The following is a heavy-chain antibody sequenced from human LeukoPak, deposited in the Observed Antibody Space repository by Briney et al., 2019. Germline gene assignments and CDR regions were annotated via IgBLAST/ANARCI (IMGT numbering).Heavy chain of an antibody. J-gene: IGHJ2*01. Sequence: PGGSLRLSCATSGFTFSNYWMSWVRQAPGKGLEWVANIKQDGSEGYYVDSVKGRFTISRDNAKDSLSLQMNSLRVEDTAVYYCARNGRVLEWVYWYFDLWGRGTLVTVSS. CDR3: ARNGRVLEWVYWYFDL. CDR2: IKQDGSEG. CDR1: GFTFSNYW. V-gene: IGHV3-7*01. D-gene: IGHD3-3*01.